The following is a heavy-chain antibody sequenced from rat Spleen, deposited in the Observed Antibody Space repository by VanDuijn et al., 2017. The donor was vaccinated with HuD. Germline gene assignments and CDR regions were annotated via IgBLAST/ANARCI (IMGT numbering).Heavy chain of an antibody. V-gene: IGHV3-1*01. Sequence: EVQLQESGPALVKPSQSLSLTCSVTGYSITSNFWGWIRKFPGDKMEWMGYISYIGSTGFNPSLKSRIPITRDPSRNQFFLQLNSVTAEDTATYYCARYYGSYWGLDYWGQGVMVTVSS. CDR1: GYSITSNF. J-gene: IGHJ2*01. D-gene: IGHD1-2*01. CDR2: ISYIGST. CDR3: ARYYGSYWGLDY.